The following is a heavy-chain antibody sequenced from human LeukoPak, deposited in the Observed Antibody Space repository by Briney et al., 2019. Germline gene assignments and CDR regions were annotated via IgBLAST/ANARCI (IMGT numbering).Heavy chain of an antibody. D-gene: IGHD2-2*01. V-gene: IGHV3-33*05. J-gene: IGHJ4*02. Sequence: GGSLRVSCAASGFTFSTYVMHWVRQAPGKGLEWVAVILHDGINKYYADSVKGRFTISRDNSKNTLYLQMNSLRAEDTAVYYCARDRSRYFDYWGQGTLVTVSS. CDR3: ARDRSRYFDY. CDR2: ILHDGINK. CDR1: GFTFSTYV.